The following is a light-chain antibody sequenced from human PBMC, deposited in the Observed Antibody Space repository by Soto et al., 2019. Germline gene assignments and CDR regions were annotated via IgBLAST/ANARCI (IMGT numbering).Light chain of an antibody. CDR2: TND. J-gene: IGLJ2*01. CDR3: AAWDDSLKGVV. V-gene: IGLV1-44*01. Sequence: QSVLTQPPSASGTPGQRVTFSCSGSSSNIGTNTVNWYQHLPGTAPKLLIYTNDQRPSGVPDRFSGSKSGTSASLAISGLQSEDEADYYCAAWDDSLKGVVFGGGTKLTVL. CDR1: SSNIGTNT.